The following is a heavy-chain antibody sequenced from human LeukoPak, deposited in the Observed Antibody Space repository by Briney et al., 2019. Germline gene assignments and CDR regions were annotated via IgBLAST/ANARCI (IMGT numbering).Heavy chain of an antibody. Sequence: GGSLRLSCAASGFTFSSYSMNWVRQAPGKGLEWVSSISSSSSYIYYADSVKGRFTISRDNAKNSLYLQMNSLRAEDTAVYDCARDETVTTGYYYYMDVWGKGTTVTVSS. J-gene: IGHJ6*03. CDR2: ISSSSSYI. D-gene: IGHD4-17*01. CDR1: GFTFSSYS. V-gene: IGHV3-21*01. CDR3: ARDETVTTGYYYYMDV.